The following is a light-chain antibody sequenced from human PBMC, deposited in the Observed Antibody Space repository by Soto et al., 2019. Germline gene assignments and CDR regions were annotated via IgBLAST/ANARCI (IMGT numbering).Light chain of an antibody. Sequence: TQNHSTVAASIVDIVPMTCSASQSISSWLAWYQQKPGKAPNLLIYKASRLHSGVSSRFSGSESGTQFTLTISSLQPDDFATYYCQQYSGYSRPFGQ. J-gene: IGKJ1*01. CDR2: KAS. CDR1: QSISSW. CDR3: QQYSGYSRP. V-gene: IGKV1-5*03.